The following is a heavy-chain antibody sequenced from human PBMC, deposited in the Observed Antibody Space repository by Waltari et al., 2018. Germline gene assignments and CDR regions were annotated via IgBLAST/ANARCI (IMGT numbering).Heavy chain of an antibody. CDR3: XRENKRVYLFQX. Sequence: LVEXGGALVXPGGSLRLSXEASGFPFSHFEINWVRQAPGKGLEXISYIXTTSDXVHYAGSVRGXFIVSRDNSKNSLFLQMXSLRVEDTXVXYCXRENKRVYLFQXWGRGTLVSVSS. CDR2: IXTTSDXV. CDR1: GFPFSHFE. V-gene: IGHV3-48*03. D-gene: IGHD3-16*02. J-gene: IGHJ4*02.